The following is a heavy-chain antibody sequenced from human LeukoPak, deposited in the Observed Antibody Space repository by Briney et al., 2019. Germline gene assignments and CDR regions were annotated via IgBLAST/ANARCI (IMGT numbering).Heavy chain of an antibody. V-gene: IGHV4-34*01. CDR1: GGSFSGYY. J-gene: IGHJ5*02. Sequence: PSETLSLTCAVYGGSFSGYYWSWIRQPPGKGLEWIGEINHSGSTNYNPSLKSRVTISVDTSKNQFSLKLSSVTAADTAVYYCARGTRGDIVVVVAAGKYNWFDPWGQGTLVTVSS. CDR2: INHSGST. D-gene: IGHD2-15*01. CDR3: ARGTRGDIVVVVAAGKYNWFDP.